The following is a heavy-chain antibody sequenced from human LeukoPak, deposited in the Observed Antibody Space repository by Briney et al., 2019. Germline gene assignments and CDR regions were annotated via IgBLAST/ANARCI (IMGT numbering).Heavy chain of an antibody. V-gene: IGHV3-33*01. Sequence: GGSLRLSCAASGFTFSSYGMHWVRQAPGKGLEWVAVIWYDGSNKYYADSVKGRFTISRDNSKDTLYLQMNSLRAEDTAVYYCARDGWSGRNYYYYYMDVWGKGTTVTVSS. D-gene: IGHD3-3*01. CDR1: GFTFSSYG. J-gene: IGHJ6*03. CDR2: IWYDGSNK. CDR3: ARDGWSGRNYYYYYMDV.